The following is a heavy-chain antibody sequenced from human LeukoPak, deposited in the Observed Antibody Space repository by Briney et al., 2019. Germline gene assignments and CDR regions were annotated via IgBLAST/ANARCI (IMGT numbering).Heavy chain of an antibody. Sequence: ASVKVSCKASGYTFTDFGFIWVLQAPGQGLEWMGWVSTYNGDTDYAKKFQDRVNMTTESSTRTTFMELRNLRSDDTAVYYCARAESMALYFLYWGQGTLVSVSS. J-gene: IGHJ1*01. V-gene: IGHV1-18*01. D-gene: IGHD1-14*01. CDR2: VSTYNGDT. CDR3: ARAESMALYFLY. CDR1: GYTFTDFG.